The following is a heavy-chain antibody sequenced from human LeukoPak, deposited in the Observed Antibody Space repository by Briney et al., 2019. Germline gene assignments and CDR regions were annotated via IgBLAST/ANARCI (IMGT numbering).Heavy chain of an antibody. CDR1: GFTIGPYA. V-gene: IGHV3-43*02. CDR3: ATWAFYHNLDV. CDR2: IKADGSGT. J-gene: IGHJ6*02. D-gene: IGHD2/OR15-2a*01. Sequence: GALRLSCAASGFTIGPYAIYWVRQGPGRGLEWVSVIKADGSGTFYADSVRGRFTTSRDNSKNSLYLQMNSLTSEDTALYYCATWAFYHNLDVWGQGTTGIVSS.